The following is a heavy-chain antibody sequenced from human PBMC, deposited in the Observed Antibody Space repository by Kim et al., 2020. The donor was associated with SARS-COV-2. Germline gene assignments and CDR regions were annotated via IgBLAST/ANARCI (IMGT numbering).Heavy chain of an antibody. CDR3: IRGDSRPSYGMDV. Sequence: GGSLRLSCTASGFTFGDYAMSWFRQAPGKGLGWVGFIRSKAYGGTTEYAASVKGRFTISRDDSKSIAYLQMNSLKTEDTAVYYCIRGDSRPSYGMDVWGQGTTVTVSS. J-gene: IGHJ6*02. CDR1: GFTFGDYA. CDR2: IRSKAYGGTT. V-gene: IGHV3-49*03. D-gene: IGHD3-22*01.